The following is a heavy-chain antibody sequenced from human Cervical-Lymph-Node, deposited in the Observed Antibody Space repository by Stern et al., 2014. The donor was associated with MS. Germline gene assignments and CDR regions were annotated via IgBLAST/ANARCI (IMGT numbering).Heavy chain of an antibody. J-gene: IGHJ6*02. V-gene: IGHV1-69*01. D-gene: IGHD3-16*01. Sequence: VQLVESGAEVKKPGSSVKVSCGASGGTFSGHAISWVRPAPGQGLEWMGGILPIFGSTNYAQRFQDRLTISADESTGTAHMELNSLRSDDTAVYYCARGLSSPSRGSSYNYYGMDVWGQGTMVTVSS. CDR1: GGTFSGHA. CDR2: ILPIFGST. CDR3: ARGLSSPSRGSSYNYYGMDV.